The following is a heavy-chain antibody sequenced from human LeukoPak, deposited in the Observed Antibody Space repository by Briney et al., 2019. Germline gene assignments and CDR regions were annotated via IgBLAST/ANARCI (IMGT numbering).Heavy chain of an antibody. CDR2: IYSGGNT. V-gene: IGHV3-53*01. Sequence: GGSLRLSCAASGFTFSSNYLSWVRQAPGKGLECVSVIYSGGNTYYADSVKGRFTISRDNSKNTLFLQMNSLRAEDTAVYYCARRGDGGRSFDYWGQGTLVTVPS. CDR1: GFTFSSNY. CDR3: ARRGDGGRSFDY. D-gene: IGHD4-23*01. J-gene: IGHJ4*02.